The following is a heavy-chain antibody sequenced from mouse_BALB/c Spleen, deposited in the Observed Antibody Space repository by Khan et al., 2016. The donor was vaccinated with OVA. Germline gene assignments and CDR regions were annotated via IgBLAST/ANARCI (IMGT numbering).Heavy chain of an antibody. V-gene: IGHV1-7*01. CDR3: ARRGLRRDLDY. CDR1: GYTFINYW. Sequence: QVQLKQSGAELAKPGASVKMSCKASGYTFINYWILWVKQRPGQGLEWIGYINPTTGYTEYNQIFKDKATLTADKSSSTAYMQLSGLTSEDSAVYYCARRGLRRDLDYWGQGTTLTVSS. J-gene: IGHJ2*01. D-gene: IGHD3-1*01. CDR2: INPTTGYT.